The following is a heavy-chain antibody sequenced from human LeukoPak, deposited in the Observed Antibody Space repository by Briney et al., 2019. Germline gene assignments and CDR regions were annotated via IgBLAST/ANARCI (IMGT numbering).Heavy chain of an antibody. CDR3: AREKRRRGDGNWFDP. D-gene: IGHD3-10*01. V-gene: IGHV1-69*04. CDR1: GGTFSSYA. Sequence: SVKVSYKASGGTFSSYAISWVRQAPGQGLEWMGRIIPILGIANYAQKFQGRVAITADKSTSTAYMELSSLRSEDTAVYYCAREKRRRGDGNWFDPWGQGTLVTVSS. CDR2: IIPILGIA. J-gene: IGHJ5*02.